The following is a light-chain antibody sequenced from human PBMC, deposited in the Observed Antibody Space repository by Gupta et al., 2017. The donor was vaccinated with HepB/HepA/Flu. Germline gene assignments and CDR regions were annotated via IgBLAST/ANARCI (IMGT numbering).Light chain of an antibody. Sequence: SYELTQPPSVSVSPGQTASITCSRDKLGHKYASWYQQKPGQSPMLVIYQDTKRPSGIPERFSGSNSGNTATLTISGTQAMDEADYYCQTWDSSAAVFGGGTKLTVL. CDR3: QTWDSSAAV. CDR1: KLGHKY. CDR2: QDT. V-gene: IGLV3-1*01. J-gene: IGLJ2*01.